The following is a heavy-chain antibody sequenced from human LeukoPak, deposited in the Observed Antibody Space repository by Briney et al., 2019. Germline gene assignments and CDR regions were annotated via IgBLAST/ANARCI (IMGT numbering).Heavy chain of an antibody. V-gene: IGHV3-30*18. D-gene: IGHD6-19*01. CDR1: GFTFSSYG. Sequence: QAGGSLRLSCAASGFTFSSYGMHWVRQAPGKGLEWVAVISYDGSNKYYADSVKGRFTISRDNSKNTLYLQMNSLRAEDTAVYYCAKDRQWLVYYYGMDVWGQGTTVTVSS. J-gene: IGHJ6*02. CDR3: AKDRQWLVYYYGMDV. CDR2: ISYDGSNK.